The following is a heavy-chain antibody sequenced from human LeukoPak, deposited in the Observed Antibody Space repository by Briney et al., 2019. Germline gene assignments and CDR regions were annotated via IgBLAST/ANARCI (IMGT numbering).Heavy chain of an antibody. CDR3: ARDNQYCSSTSCSPYYGMDV. CDR2: IYYSGST. CDR1: GGSISSGGYY. J-gene: IGHJ6*02. Sequence: PSETLSLTCTVSGGSISSGGYYWSWIRQHPGKGLEWIGYIYYSGSTYYNPSLKSRVTISVDTSKNQFSLKLSSVTAADTAVYYCARDNQYCSSTSCSPYYGMDVWGQGTTVTVSS. V-gene: IGHV4-31*03. D-gene: IGHD2-2*01.